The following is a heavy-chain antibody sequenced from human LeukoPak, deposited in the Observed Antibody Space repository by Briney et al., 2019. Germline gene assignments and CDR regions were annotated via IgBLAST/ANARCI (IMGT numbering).Heavy chain of an antibody. J-gene: IGHJ4*02. CDR3: ARDHGYSSGWYDY. V-gene: IGHV3-23*01. CDR2: ISGSGGST. D-gene: IGHD6-19*01. CDR1: GFTFSSYS. Sequence: GGSLRLSCAASGFTFSSYSMNWVRQAPGKGLEWVSAISGSGGSTYYADSVKGRFTISRDNSKNTLYLQMNSLRAEDTAVYYCARDHGYSSGWYDYWGRGTLVTVSS.